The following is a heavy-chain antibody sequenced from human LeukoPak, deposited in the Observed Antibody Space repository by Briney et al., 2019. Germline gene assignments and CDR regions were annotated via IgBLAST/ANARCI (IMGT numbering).Heavy chain of an antibody. D-gene: IGHD6-6*01. CDR3: ARADLVDYYYYMDV. CDR1: GFTVSRNY. CDR2: IYSGGST. Sequence: GGSLRLSCAASGFTVSRNYMSWVRQAPGKGLEWVSVIYSGGSTYYADSVKGRFTISRDNSKNTLYLQMNSLRAEDTAVYYCARADLVDYYYYMDVWGKGTTVTVSS. V-gene: IGHV3-53*01. J-gene: IGHJ6*03.